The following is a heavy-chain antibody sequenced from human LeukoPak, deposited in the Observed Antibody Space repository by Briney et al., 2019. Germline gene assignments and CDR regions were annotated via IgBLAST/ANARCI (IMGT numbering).Heavy chain of an antibody. J-gene: IGHJ3*01. CDR2: VYYTGST. Sequence: SETLSLTCTVSGGSISSYYWSWVRQPPGKGLEWIGFVYYTGSTNYSPSLKSRVTISVDTSKNQFSPKLRSVTAADTAVYYCARKSSSNWYNERGAFDVWGQGTMVTVSS. D-gene: IGHD6-13*01. CDR3: ARKSSSNWYNERGAFDV. V-gene: IGHV4-59*01. CDR1: GGSISSYY.